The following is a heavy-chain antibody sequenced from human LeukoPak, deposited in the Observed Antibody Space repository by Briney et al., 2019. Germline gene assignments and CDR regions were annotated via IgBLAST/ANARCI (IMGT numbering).Heavy chain of an antibody. CDR1: GFTFSSYG. V-gene: IGHV3-30*02. Sequence: GGSLRLSCAASGFTFSSYGMHWVRQAPGKGLEWVAFIRYDGSNKYYADSVKGRFTISRDNSKNTLYLQMNSLRAEDTAVYYCARGAHYYGSGSYQFNWYFDLWGRGTLVTVSS. CDR2: IRYDGSNK. D-gene: IGHD3-10*01. J-gene: IGHJ2*01. CDR3: ARGAHYYGSGSYQFNWYFDL.